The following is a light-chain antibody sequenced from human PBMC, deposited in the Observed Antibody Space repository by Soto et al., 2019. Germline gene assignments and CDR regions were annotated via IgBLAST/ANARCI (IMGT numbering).Light chain of an antibody. Sequence: QSSLSPPPSVSGSPGXSVNISCTGARLAVGGCDYAAWYSRHPGIAPTIMIYDVNTRPSGVPDSFSVSKSGNTASLTLSGLQAEAEADYYCCSYAGSYTSVFVTGTKVADL. CDR1: RLAVGGCDY. CDR3: CSYAGSYTSV. V-gene: IGLV2-11*01. J-gene: IGLJ1*01. CDR2: DVN.